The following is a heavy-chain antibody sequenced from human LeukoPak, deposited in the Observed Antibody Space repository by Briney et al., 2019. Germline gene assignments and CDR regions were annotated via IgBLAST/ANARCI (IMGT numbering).Heavy chain of an antibody. J-gene: IGHJ2*01. CDR2: INPNSGGT. Sequence: ASVKVSCKASGCTFTGYYMHWVRQAPGQGLEWMGWINPNSGGTNYAQKFQGRVTMTRDTSISTAYMELSRLRSDDTAVYYCARDPGLYCSGGSCYGKYFDLCGRGTLVTVSS. V-gene: IGHV1-2*02. D-gene: IGHD2-15*01. CDR1: GCTFTGYY. CDR3: ARDPGLYCSGGSCYGKYFDL.